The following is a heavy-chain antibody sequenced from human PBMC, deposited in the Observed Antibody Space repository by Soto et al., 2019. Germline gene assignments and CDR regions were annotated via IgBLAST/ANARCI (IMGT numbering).Heavy chain of an antibody. CDR1: GFTFSSYW. D-gene: IGHD3-10*01. Sequence: GGSLRLSCAASGFTFSSYWMHWVRQAPGKGLVWVSRINSDGSSTSYADSVKGRFTISRDNAKNTLYLQMNSLRAEDTAVYYCARDRSYGSGSYYYYYGMDVWGQGTTVTVSS. CDR3: ARDRSYGSGSYYYYYGMDV. V-gene: IGHV3-74*01. CDR2: INSDGSST. J-gene: IGHJ6*02.